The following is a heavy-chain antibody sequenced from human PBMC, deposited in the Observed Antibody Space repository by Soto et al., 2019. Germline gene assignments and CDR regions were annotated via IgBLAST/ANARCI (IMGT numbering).Heavy chain of an antibody. J-gene: IGHJ6*02. CDR2: ISSSSRTI. D-gene: IGHD6-13*01. V-gene: IGHV3-48*02. Sequence: EVQLVESGGGLVQPGGSLRLSCAASGFTFSSYSMNWVRQAPGKGLEWVSYISSSSRTIYYADSVKGRFTISRDNANNSLYLQMNSPRDEDTAVYYCARVSSSSWSYYYYYGMDVWGQGTTVTVSS. CDR1: GFTFSSYS. CDR3: ARVSSSSWSYYYYYGMDV.